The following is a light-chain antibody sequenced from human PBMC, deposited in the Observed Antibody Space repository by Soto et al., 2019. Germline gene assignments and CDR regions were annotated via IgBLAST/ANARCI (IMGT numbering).Light chain of an antibody. V-gene: IGLV2-14*03. J-gene: IGLJ2*01. CDR3: SSYTYTSTLVI. Sequence: QSALTQPASVSGSPGQSIAISCTGTSSDVGAHNYVSWYQQHPGKAPKLIIYDVSNRPSGVSTRFSAFKSGNTASLTISGLQAEDEADYYCSSYTYTSTLVIFGGGTKLTVL. CDR1: SSDVGAHNY. CDR2: DVS.